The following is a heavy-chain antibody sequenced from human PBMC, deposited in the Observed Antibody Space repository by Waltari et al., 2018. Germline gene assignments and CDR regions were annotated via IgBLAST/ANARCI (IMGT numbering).Heavy chain of an antibody. Sequence: QVQLVESGGGVVQPGRSLRLSCAASGFTFSSYAMHWVRQAPGKGLEWVAVISDDGSNKYYADSVKGRFTIARDNSKNTLYLQMNSLRAEDTAVYYCARVYRTYGVNYYYGMDVWGQGTTVTVSS. CDR2: ISDDGSNK. CDR3: ARVYRTYGVNYYYGMDV. J-gene: IGHJ6*02. D-gene: IGHD2-8*01. CDR1: GFTFSSYA. V-gene: IGHV3-30*01.